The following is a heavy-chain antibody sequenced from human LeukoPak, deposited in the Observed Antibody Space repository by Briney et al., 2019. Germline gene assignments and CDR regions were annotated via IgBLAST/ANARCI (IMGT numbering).Heavy chain of an antibody. CDR3: AKDTRYYDSSGYLN. CDR2: ISGSGGST. J-gene: IGHJ4*02. D-gene: IGHD3-22*01. Sequence: GGSLRLSCAASGFTFSSYAMSWVRQAPGKGLEWVSAISGSGGSTYYADSVKGRFTISRDNSKNTLYLQMNSLRAEDTAVYYCAKDTRYYDSSGYLNWGQGTLVTVSS. V-gene: IGHV3-23*01. CDR1: GFTFSSYA.